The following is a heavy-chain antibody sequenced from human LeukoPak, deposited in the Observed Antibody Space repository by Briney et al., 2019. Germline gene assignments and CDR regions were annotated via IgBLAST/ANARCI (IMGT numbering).Heavy chain of an antibody. CDR2: ISVSSGST. CDR3: ARAKPKNMVRGLIMRRESRYYFDY. D-gene: IGHD3-10*01. CDR1: GFTYSSYA. V-gene: IGHV3-23*01. J-gene: IGHJ4*02. Sequence: GGSLRLSCAASGFTYSSYAMSWVRQAPGKGLERVSAISVSSGSTYYADSVKGRFTISRDNSKSTLYIQMNSLRAEDTAVYYCARAKPKNMVRGLIMRRESRYYFDYWGQGTLVTVSS.